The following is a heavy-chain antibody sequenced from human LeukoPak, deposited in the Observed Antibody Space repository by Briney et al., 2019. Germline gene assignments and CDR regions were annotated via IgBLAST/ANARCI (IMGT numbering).Heavy chain of an antibody. CDR3: AKDPTSVGGHFDWLLGH. CDR2: IGGRDGST. J-gene: IGHJ4*02. D-gene: IGHD3-9*01. Sequence: GGSLRLSCAASGFTFSSYGMSWVRQAPGKGLEWVSAIGGRDGSTYYADSVKGRFTISRDNSENTLYLQMNSLRAEDTAIYYCAKDPTSVGGHFDWLLGHWGQGTLVTVSS. CDR1: GFTFSSYG. V-gene: IGHV3-23*01.